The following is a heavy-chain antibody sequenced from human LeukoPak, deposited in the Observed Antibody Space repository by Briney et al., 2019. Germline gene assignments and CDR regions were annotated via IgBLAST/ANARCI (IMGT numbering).Heavy chain of an antibody. CDR2: ISWNSGII. J-gene: IGHJ4*02. D-gene: IGHD3-10*01. V-gene: IGHV3-9*01. CDR3: AKDRYGSGSYYQDY. CDR1: GLTFDDYA. Sequence: GGSLRLSCAASGLTFDDYAMHWVRQAPGKGLEWVSGISWNSGIIGYADSVKGRFTISRDNAKNSLYLQMNCLRAEDTALYYCAKDRYGSGSYYQDYWGQGTLVTVSS.